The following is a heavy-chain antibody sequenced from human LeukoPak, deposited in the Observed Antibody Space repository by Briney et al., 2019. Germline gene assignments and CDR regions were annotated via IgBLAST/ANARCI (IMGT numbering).Heavy chain of an antibody. CDR2: IYYSGST. J-gene: IGHJ4*02. D-gene: IGHD1-14*01. CDR1: GGSISTYY. CDR3: ARHPLGKQGTLDY. V-gene: IGHV4-59*08. Sequence: PSETLSLTCTVSGGSISTYYWSWIRQPPGKGLEWLGYIYYSGSTNYNPSLKSRVTISVDTSKNQFSLKLSSVTAADTAVYYCARHPLGKQGTLDYWGQGTLVTVSS.